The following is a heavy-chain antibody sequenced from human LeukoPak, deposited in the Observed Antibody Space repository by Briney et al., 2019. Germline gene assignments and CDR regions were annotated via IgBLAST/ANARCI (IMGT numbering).Heavy chain of an antibody. CDR3: ARDSSTTVTGAFDI. CDR2: IWYDGSNK. Sequence: PGRSLRLSCGASGFTFSRYGMHWVRQAPGKGLEWGAIIWYDGSNKYYADSVKGRFTISRDNPKNTLYLQMNSLRAEDTAVYYCARDSSTTVTGAFDIWGQGTMVTVSS. V-gene: IGHV3-33*01. D-gene: IGHD4-17*01. CDR1: GFTFSRYG. J-gene: IGHJ3*02.